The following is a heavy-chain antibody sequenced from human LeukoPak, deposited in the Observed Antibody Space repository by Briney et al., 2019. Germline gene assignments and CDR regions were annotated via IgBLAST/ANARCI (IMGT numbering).Heavy chain of an antibody. CDR3: ARASSPSLAIPGY. CDR2: IYRGVST. V-gene: IGHV3-53*01. D-gene: IGHD2-2*01. J-gene: IGHJ4*02. Sequence: GGSLRLSCAASGFTVSTNYMSWVRQAPGKGPECVSIIYRGVSTYYADSVKGRFTISRDNSKNTLYLQMNSLRAEDTAVYYCARASSPSLAIPGYWGQGTLVTVSS. CDR1: GFTVSTNY.